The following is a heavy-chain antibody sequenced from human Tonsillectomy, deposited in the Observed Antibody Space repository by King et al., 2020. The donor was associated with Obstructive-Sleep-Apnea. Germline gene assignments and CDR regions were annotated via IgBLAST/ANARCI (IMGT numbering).Heavy chain of an antibody. V-gene: IGHV1-69*01. CDR2: IIPVFGTT. CDR3: ARDRRTYYDFWSGYPYDAFGI. CDR1: GDTFSSYA. J-gene: IGHJ3*02. D-gene: IGHD3-3*01. Sequence: QLVQSGAEXKKPGSSVKVSCKASGDTFSSYAVNWVRQAPGQGLEWMGGIIPVFGTTDYAQKFQGRVTITADESTSTAYMELSSLRSQDTAVYYCARDRRTYYDFWSGYPYDAFGIWGQGTMVTVSS.